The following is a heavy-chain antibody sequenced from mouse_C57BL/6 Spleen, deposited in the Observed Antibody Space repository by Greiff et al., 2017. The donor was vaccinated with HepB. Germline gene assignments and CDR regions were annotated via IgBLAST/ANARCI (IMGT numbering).Heavy chain of an antibody. CDR3: ARIYYDYDEGYYAMDY. D-gene: IGHD2-4*01. J-gene: IGHJ4*01. CDR2: INPNNGGT. V-gene: IGHV1-22*01. Sequence: VQLKQSGPELVKPGASVKMSCKASGYTFTDYNMHWVKQSHGKSLEWIGYINPNNGGTSYNQKFKGKATLTVNKSSSTAYMELRSLTSEDSAVYYCARIYYDYDEGYYAMDYWGQGTSVTVSS. CDR1: GYTFTDYN.